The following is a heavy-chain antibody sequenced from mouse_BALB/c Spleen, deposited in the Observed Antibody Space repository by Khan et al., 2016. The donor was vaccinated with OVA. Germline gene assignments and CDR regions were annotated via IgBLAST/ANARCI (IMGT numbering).Heavy chain of an antibody. CDR1: GFSLSSYN. CDR2: IWGDGGT. V-gene: IGHV2-6-4*01. CDR3: ARAYYNYDYYYAMDY. J-gene: IGHJ4*01. Sequence: QVQLKESGPGLVAPSQSLSITCTVSGFSLSSYNIHWVRQPPGKGLEWLGMIWGDGGTDYNSTLKSRLSISKDNSKSQVFLKMNSLQTDDSAMYFCARAYYNYDYYYAMDYWGQGTSVTVSS. D-gene: IGHD2-4*01.